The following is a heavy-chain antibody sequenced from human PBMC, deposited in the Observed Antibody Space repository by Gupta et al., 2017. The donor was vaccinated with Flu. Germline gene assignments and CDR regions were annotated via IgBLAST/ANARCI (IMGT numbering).Heavy chain of an antibody. CDR1: GGTFSSYA. V-gene: IGHV1-69*01. Sequence: QVQLVQSGAEVKKPGSSVKVSCKASGGTFSSYAISWVRQAPGQGLEWMGGIIPIFGTANYAQKFQGRVTITADESTSTAYMELSSLRSEDTAVYYCARESLLGQHGSGSYYTAFDYWGQGTLVTVSS. D-gene: IGHD3-10*01. CDR2: IIPIFGTA. J-gene: IGHJ4*02. CDR3: ARESLLGQHGSGSYYTAFDY.